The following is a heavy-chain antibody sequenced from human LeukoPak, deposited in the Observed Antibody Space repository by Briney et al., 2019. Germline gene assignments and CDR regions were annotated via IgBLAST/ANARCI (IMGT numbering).Heavy chain of an antibody. Sequence: QPGGSLRLSCVASGFTFSAYAMSWVRQAPGKGLEWVSAITGSGDDTYYADSVKGRFTISRDSSKNTLYLQMNSLRAEDTAVYYCAEYTPANYYGSGSTFDYWGQGALVTVSS. J-gene: IGHJ4*02. D-gene: IGHD3-10*01. CDR3: AEYTPANYYGSGSTFDY. CDR2: ITGSGDDT. CDR1: GFTFSAYA. V-gene: IGHV3-23*01.